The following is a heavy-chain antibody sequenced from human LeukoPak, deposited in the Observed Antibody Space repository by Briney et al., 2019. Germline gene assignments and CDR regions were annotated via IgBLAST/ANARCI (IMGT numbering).Heavy chain of an antibody. CDR3: ARDHNGPYTFDY. CDR1: GFTFSNYE. J-gene: IGHJ4*02. D-gene: IGHD2-2*02. CDR2: ISSSGTTI. Sequence: GGSLRLSCAASGFTFSNYEMNWVRQAPGKGLEWVSYISSSGTTIYYADSVKGRFTISRDNAKNSLSLQMNSLKVEDTAAYYCARDHNGPYTFDYWGQGTLVTVSS. V-gene: IGHV3-48*03.